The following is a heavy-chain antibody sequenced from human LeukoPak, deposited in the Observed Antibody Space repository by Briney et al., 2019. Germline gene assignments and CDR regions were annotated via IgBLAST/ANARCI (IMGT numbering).Heavy chain of an antibody. CDR3: AKLASGGDY. CDR1: GYTFTGYY. V-gene: IGHV1-2*02. D-gene: IGHD3-10*01. CDR2: INPNLGDT. Sequence: ASVKVSCKASGYTFTGYYMHWVRQAPGQRLEWMGWINPNLGDTNYAQKFQGRVIMTRDTSISTAYMELTRLRSDDTAVYYCAKLASGGDYWGQGTLVTVSS. J-gene: IGHJ4*02.